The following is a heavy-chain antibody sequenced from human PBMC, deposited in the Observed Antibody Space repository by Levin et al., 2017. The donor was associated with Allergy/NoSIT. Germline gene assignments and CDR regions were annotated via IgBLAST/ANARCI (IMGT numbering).Heavy chain of an antibody. CDR2: IGSTGART. CDR1: GFSFSTYA. Sequence: GESLKISCAASGFSFSTYAMSWVRQAPGKGLEWVSGIGSTGARTYYADSVKGRFTISRDNSKDTLYLQMNSLRAEDTALYYCAKGYKWSDAPPIDYFDSWGQGNLVTVSS. J-gene: IGHJ4*02. CDR3: AKGYKWSDAPPIDYFDS. D-gene: IGHD1-20*01. V-gene: IGHV3-23*01.